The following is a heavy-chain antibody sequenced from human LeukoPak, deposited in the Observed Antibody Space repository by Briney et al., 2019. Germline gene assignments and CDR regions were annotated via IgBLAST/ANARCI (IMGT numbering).Heavy chain of an antibody. CDR2: IYSSGST. V-gene: IGHV4-38-2*02. CDR3: ARQYSDILTGYHRGELYWYFDL. Sequence: SETLSLTCNVSGYSISSGYYWGWIRQPAGKGLEWIGRIYSSGSTNYNPSLKSRVTISLDTSKNQFSLKLSSVTAADTAVYYCARQYSDILTGYHRGELYWYFDLWGRGTLVTVSS. J-gene: IGHJ2*01. CDR1: GYSISSGYY. D-gene: IGHD3-9*01.